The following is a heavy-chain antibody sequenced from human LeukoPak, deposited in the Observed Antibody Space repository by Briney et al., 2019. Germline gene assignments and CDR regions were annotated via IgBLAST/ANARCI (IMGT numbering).Heavy chain of an antibody. CDR2: ISSSSSYI. J-gene: IGHJ4*02. V-gene: IGHV3-21*01. CDR1: GFTFSSYA. Sequence: GGSLRLSCAASGFTFSSYAMSWVRQAPGKGLEWVSSISSSSSYIYYADSVKGRFTISRDNAKNSLYLQMNSLRAEDTAVYYCASGYSSSAGGYWGQGTLVTVSS. CDR3: ASGYSSSAGGY. D-gene: IGHD6-6*01.